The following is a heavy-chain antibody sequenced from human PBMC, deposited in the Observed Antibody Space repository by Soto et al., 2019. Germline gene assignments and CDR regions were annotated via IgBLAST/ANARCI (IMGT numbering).Heavy chain of an antibody. D-gene: IGHD5-18*01. CDR2: INHSGST. J-gene: IGHJ4*02. V-gene: IGHV4-34*01. CDR3: ARGPDTAMDNGYFDY. CDR1: GGSFSGYY. Sequence: QVQLQQWGAGLLKPSETLSLTCAVYGGSFSGYYWSWIRQPPGKGLEWIGEINHSGSTNYNPSLKSRVTISVDTSKNQFSLNLSSVTAADTAVYYCARGPDTAMDNGYFDYWGQGTLVTVSS.